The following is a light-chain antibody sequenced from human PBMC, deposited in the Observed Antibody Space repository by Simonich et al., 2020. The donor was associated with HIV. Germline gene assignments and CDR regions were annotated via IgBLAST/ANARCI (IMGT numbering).Light chain of an antibody. Sequence: DIVMTQSPDSLAVSLGERATIHCKSSQSVLYSSNNKNYLAWYQQKPGPPPKLLIYWASTRESGVPDRFSGSGSGTDFTLTISSLQAEDVAVYYCQQYYSTPRTFGQGTKVEIK. CDR2: WAS. V-gene: IGKV4-1*01. CDR1: QSVLYSSNNKNY. CDR3: QQYYSTPRT. J-gene: IGKJ1*01.